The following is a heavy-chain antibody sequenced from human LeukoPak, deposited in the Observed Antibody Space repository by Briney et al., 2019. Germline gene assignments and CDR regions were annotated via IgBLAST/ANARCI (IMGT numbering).Heavy chain of an antibody. D-gene: IGHD5-24*01. V-gene: IGHV3-30*04. CDR3: ARPSPPGDGYNPPDY. Sequence: GKSLTLSCVASGFNFDNYAMHWVRQPLGKGLEWVAVISHDERTKYYADSMKGRITISRDNSKNTVFLQMNNLRTEDTAVYFCARPSPPGDGYNPPDYWGQGTLVTVSS. CDR1: GFNFDNYA. CDR2: ISHDERTK. J-gene: IGHJ4*02.